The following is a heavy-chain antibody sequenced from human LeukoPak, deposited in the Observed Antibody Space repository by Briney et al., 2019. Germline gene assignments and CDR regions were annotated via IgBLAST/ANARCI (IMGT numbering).Heavy chain of an antibody. CDR3: ARGPPCSSTSCYSRAYYMDV. J-gene: IGHJ6*03. D-gene: IGHD2-2*02. V-gene: IGHV3-7*03. CDR1: GFTFSSYW. Sequence: GGSLRLSCAASGFTFSSYWMSWVRQAPGKGLEWVANINEKGNEEYYVDSVKGRFTISRDNSKNSQYLQMDSLRDEDTAVYYCARGPPCSSTSCYSRAYYMDVWGKGTTVTVSS. CDR2: INEKGNEE.